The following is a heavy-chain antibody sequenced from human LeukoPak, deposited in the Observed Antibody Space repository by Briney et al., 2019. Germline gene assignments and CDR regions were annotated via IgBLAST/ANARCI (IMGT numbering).Heavy chain of an antibody. J-gene: IGHJ6*02. CDR2: ISAYNGNT. CDR1: GYTFTSYG. Sequence: ASVKVSCKASGYTFTSYGISWVRQAPGQGLEWMGWISAYNGNTNYAQKLQGRVTMTTDTSTSTAYMELRSLRSDDTAVYYCASLSNYLCSGSYPYYYGMDVWGQGTTVTVSS. CDR3: ASLSNYLCSGSYPYYYGMDV. V-gene: IGHV1-18*01. D-gene: IGHD3-10*02.